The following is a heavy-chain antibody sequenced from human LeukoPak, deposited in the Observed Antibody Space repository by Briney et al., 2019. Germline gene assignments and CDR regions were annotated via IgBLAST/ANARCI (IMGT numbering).Heavy chain of an antibody. J-gene: IGHJ3*02. CDR3: ARDKRKTYYYDSSGFDAFDI. CDR2: IIPIFGTA. V-gene: IGHV1-69*05. Sequence: SVKVSCKASGYTFTSYGISWVRQAPGQGLEWMGRIIPIFGTANYAQKFQGRVTITTDESTSTAYMELSSLRSEDTAVYYCARDKRKTYYYDSSGFDAFDIWGQGTMVTVSS. CDR1: GYTFTSYG. D-gene: IGHD3-22*01.